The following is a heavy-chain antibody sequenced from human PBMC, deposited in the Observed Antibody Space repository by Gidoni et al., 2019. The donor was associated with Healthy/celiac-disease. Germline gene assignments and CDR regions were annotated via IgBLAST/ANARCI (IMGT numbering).Heavy chain of an antibody. CDR2: IYHSGST. CDR3: ARVPTYSRSSWFDP. D-gene: IGHD6-6*01. V-gene: IGHV4-30-2*01. CDR1: GGSISSGGYS. Sequence: QLQLQESVSGLVQPSQTLSPTCAVSGGSISSGGYSWSWIRQPPGKGLEWVGYIYHSGSTYYNPYLKSRVTISVDRSKNQFSLKLSSVTAADTAVYYCARVPTYSRSSWFDPWGQGTLVTVSS. J-gene: IGHJ5*02.